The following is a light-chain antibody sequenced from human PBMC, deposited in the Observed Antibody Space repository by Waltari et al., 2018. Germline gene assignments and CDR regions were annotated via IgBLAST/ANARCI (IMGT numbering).Light chain of an antibody. CDR3: RQYYSLPWA. Sequence: DIVMTQSPNSLAVSLGERATINCKSSQTVLYTSNNRNYLAWYQQKPGQPPKLLIYWASTREPGVPDRFSGSGSGTDFTLTISSLQAEDVAVYYCRQYYSLPWAFGQGTKVEIK. CDR1: QTVLYTSNNRNY. CDR2: WAS. V-gene: IGKV4-1*01. J-gene: IGKJ1*01.